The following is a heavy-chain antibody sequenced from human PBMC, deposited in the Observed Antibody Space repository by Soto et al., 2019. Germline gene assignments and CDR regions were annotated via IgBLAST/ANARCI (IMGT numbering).Heavy chain of an antibody. V-gene: IGHV3-66*01. D-gene: IGHD3-16*01. Sequence: GGSLRLSCAASGFTVSSNYMTWVRQAPGKGLEWVSVIYSGGSTYYADSVKGRFTISRDNSKNTLFLQMNSLRAEDTAVYYCAKSRTYGGAFDIRGQGTMVTVSS. J-gene: IGHJ3*02. CDR1: GFTVSSNY. CDR2: IYSGGST. CDR3: AKSRTYGGAFDI.